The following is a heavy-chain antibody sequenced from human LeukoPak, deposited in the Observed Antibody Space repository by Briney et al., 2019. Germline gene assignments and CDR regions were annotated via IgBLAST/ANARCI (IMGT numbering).Heavy chain of an antibody. V-gene: IGHV3-53*01. D-gene: IGHD1-20*01. CDR2: IYSGGST. Sequence: GGSLRLSCAASGFTVSSNYMSWVRQAPGKGLEWVSVIYSGGSTYYADSVKGRFTISRDNSKNTLYLQMNSLRAEDTATYYCARDLTGTTSFEIRGQGTVVTVSS. CDR1: GFTVSSNY. CDR3: ARDLTGTTSFEI. J-gene: IGHJ3*02.